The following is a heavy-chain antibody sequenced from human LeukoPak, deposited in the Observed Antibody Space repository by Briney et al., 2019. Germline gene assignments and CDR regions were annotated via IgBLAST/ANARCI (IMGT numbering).Heavy chain of an antibody. CDR3: VRDWGYDSSGYWQKYFDT. D-gene: IGHD3-22*01. CDR2: INWNGGST. Sequence: GGSLRLSCAASGFTFDDYGMSWVRQAPGKGLEWVSGINWNGGSTGYADSVKGRFTISRDNAKNTLYLQMNSLRAEDTAVYYCVRDWGYDSSGYWQKYFDTWGQGTLVTVSS. J-gene: IGHJ4*02. CDR1: GFTFDDYG. V-gene: IGHV3-20*04.